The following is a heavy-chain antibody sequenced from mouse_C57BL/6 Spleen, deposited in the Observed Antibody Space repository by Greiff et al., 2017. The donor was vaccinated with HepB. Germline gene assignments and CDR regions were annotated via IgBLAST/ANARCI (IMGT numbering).Heavy chain of an antibody. CDR1: GYAFSSSW. CDR3: ARGAIYYDYDGGDY. D-gene: IGHD2-4*01. Sequence: QVQLQQSGPELVKPGASVKISCKASGYAFSSSWMNWVKQRPGKGLEWIGRIYPGDGDTNYNGKFKGKATLTADKSSSTAYMQLSSLTSEDSAVYFCARGAIYYDYDGGDYWGQGTTLTVSS. CDR2: IYPGDGDT. J-gene: IGHJ2*01. V-gene: IGHV1-82*01.